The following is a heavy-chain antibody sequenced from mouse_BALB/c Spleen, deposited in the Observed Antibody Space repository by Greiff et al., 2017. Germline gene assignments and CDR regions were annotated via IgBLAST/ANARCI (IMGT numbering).Heavy chain of an antibody. V-gene: IGHV3-6*02. Sequence: EVKLMESGPGLVKPSQSLSLTCSVTGYSITSGYYWNWIRQFPGNKLEWMGYISYDGSNNSNPSLKNRISITRDTSKNQFFLKLNSVTTEDTATYYCARDLMITTGFAYWGQGTLVTGSA. CDR2: ISYDGSN. J-gene: IGHJ3*01. D-gene: IGHD2-4*01. CDR3: ARDLMITTGFAY. CDR1: GYSITSGYY.